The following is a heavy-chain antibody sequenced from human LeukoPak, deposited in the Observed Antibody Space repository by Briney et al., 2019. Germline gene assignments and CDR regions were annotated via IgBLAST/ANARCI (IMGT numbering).Heavy chain of an antibody. J-gene: IGHJ3*02. D-gene: IGHD1-14*01. V-gene: IGHV5-51*01. Sequence: GESLQISCKGSGYTFTSYWIGWVRQMPGKGLEWMGIIYPGDSDTRYSPSFQGQVTISADKSISTAYLQWSSLKASGTAMYYCARRGPLSGDAFDIWGQGTMVTVSS. CDR1: GYTFTSYW. CDR2: IYPGDSDT. CDR3: ARRGPLSGDAFDI.